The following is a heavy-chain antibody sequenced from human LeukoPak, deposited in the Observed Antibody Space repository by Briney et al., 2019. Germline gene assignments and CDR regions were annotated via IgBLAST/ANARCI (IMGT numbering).Heavy chain of an antibody. CDR2: IVPVFKTT. V-gene: IGHV1-69*05. CDR1: GGTFRSHG. CDR3: ARARSTVLNVAVDI. Sequence: SVKVSCKASGGTFRSHGVSWVRQAPGQGPQWMGGIVPVFKTTSYAQKFQGRLTLSIDESTNTAYMDLSSLTSEDMAVYFCARARSTVLNVAVDIWDQGTIHTVSS. D-gene: IGHD4-23*01. J-gene: IGHJ3*02.